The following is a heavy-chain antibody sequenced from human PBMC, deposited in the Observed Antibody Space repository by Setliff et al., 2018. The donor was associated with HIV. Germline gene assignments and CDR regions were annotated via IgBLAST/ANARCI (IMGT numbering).Heavy chain of an antibody. J-gene: IGHJ4*01. D-gene: IGHD3-10*01. CDR3: ARGALLAVFDFDH. CDR1: GYTFTTYS. CDR2: INVGKGDT. Sequence: ASVKVSWKASGYTFTTYSVHWVRQAPGQSLEWMGWINVGKGDTKYSQELQGRITITTDTSANTAYMELSGLRSDDTAVYFCARGALLAVFDFDHWGHGTLVTVSS. V-gene: IGHV1-3*01.